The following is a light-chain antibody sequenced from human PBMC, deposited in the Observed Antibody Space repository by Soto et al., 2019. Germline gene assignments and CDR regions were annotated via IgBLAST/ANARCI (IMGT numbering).Light chain of an antibody. J-gene: IGKJ1*01. CDR2: DAS. CDR3: QEYNSYSGT. V-gene: IGKV1-5*01. Sequence: DIQMTQSPSTLSASVGDRVTITCRASQSLGIWLAWHQQKPGKAPKLLIYDASTLKSGVPSRFSGSGSGTKFTLPISSLQPDDFATYYGQEYNSYSGTFGQGTKVEVK. CDR1: QSLGIW.